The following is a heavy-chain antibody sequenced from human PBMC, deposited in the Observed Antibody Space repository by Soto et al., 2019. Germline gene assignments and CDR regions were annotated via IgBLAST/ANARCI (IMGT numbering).Heavy chain of an antibody. J-gene: IGHJ4*02. D-gene: IGHD6-19*01. CDR3: ARERSGSGWSFDY. Sequence: ASVKVSCKASGYTFTGYYMHWVRQAPGQGLEWMGWINPNSGGTNYAQKFQGWVTMTRDTSISTAYMELSRLRSDDTAVYYCARERSGSGWSFDYWGQGTLFTVAS. V-gene: IGHV1-2*04. CDR2: INPNSGGT. CDR1: GYTFTGYY.